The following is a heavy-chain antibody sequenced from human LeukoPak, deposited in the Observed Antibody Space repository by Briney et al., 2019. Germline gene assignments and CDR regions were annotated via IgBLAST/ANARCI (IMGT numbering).Heavy chain of an antibody. Sequence: PSETLSLTCTVSGGSISGYYWSWIRQPPEMGLEWVGFMSDSGSTNYNPSLKSRVTISVDTSKNQLSLKLTSVTAADTAVYYCARDRGRYGGFDLWGQGTLVTVSS. J-gene: IGHJ5*02. CDR3: ARDRGRYGGFDL. D-gene: IGHD3-16*01. CDR2: MSDSGST. CDR1: GGSISGYY. V-gene: IGHV4-59*01.